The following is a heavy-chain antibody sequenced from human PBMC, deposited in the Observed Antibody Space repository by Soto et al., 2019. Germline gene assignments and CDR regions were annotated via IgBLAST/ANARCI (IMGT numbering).Heavy chain of an antibody. Sequence: SETLSLTCTVSGGSINSCDSYWSWIRQPPGKGLEWIGYIYYSGSTYYNPSLESRVSISVDTSKNQFSLKLHSVTAADTAVYYCARAPRYQLLNSGFYVVPDYWGQGTLGTGSS. CDR2: IYYSGST. CDR1: GGSINSCDSY. V-gene: IGHV4-30-4*01. D-gene: IGHD2-2*01. J-gene: IGHJ4*02. CDR3: ARAPRYQLLNSGFYVVPDY.